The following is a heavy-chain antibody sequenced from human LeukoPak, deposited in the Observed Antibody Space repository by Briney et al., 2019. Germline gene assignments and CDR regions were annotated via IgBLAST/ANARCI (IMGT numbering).Heavy chain of an antibody. V-gene: IGHV3-74*01. J-gene: IGHJ5*02. CDR1: GFTFSSYW. Sequence: GGSLRLSCAASGFTFSSYWLHWVRQAPGKGLVWVSRINSDGSSTSYADSVKGRFTISRDNAKNTLYLQMNSLRAEDTAVYYCASPMVRGVITGNWFDPWGQGTLVTVSS. D-gene: IGHD3-10*01. CDR2: INSDGSST. CDR3: ASPMVRGVITGNWFDP.